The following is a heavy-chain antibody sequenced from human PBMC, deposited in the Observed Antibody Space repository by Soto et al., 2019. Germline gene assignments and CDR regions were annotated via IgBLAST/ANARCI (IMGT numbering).Heavy chain of an antibody. Sequence: VGSLRLSCAASGFTFSSYWMHWVRQAPGKGLVWVSRINSDGSSTSYADSVKGRFTISRDNAKNTLYLQMKSLRAEDTAVYYCARTQVLRILGVVTNYGMDVWGQGTTVTVSS. J-gene: IGHJ6*02. CDR1: GFTFSSYW. CDR2: INSDGSST. D-gene: IGHD3-3*01. V-gene: IGHV3-74*01. CDR3: ARTQVLRILGVVTNYGMDV.